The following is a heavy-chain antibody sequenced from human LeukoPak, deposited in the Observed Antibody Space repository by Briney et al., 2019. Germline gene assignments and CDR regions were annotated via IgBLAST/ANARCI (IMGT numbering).Heavy chain of an antibody. Sequence: TLSLTCAVSGGSISSGGYSWSWIRQPPGKGLEWIGYIYHSGSTYYNPSLKSRVTISVDRSKNQFSLKLSSVTAADTAVYYCARYVYYDILTGYYKGYFDYWGQGTLVTVSS. CDR1: GGSISSGGYS. D-gene: IGHD3-9*01. V-gene: IGHV4-30-2*01. J-gene: IGHJ4*02. CDR2: IYHSGST. CDR3: ARYVYYDILTGYYKGYFDY.